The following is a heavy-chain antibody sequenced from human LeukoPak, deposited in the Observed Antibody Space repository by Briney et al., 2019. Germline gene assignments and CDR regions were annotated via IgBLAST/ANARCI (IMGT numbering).Heavy chain of an antibody. V-gene: IGHV1-24*01. J-gene: IGHJ4*02. Sequence: ASVKVSCKVSGYTLTELSMHWVRQAPGKGLEWMGGFDPEAGETIYAQKFQGRATMTEDTSTDTAYMELSSLRPEDTAVYYCATPHASSGYYYYFDYWGQGTLVTVSS. CDR2: FDPEAGET. D-gene: IGHD3-22*01. CDR3: ATPHASSGYYYYFDY. CDR1: GYTLTELS.